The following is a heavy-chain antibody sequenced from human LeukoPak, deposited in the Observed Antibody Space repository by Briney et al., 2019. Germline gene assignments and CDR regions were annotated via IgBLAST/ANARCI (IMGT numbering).Heavy chain of an antibody. V-gene: IGHV3-7*01. CDR2: IKQDGSEK. CDR1: GFTFSNYW. D-gene: IGHD6-6*01. J-gene: IGHJ4*02. CDR3: ASGQQLGY. Sequence: GGSLRLSCAASGFTFSNYWMSWVRQAPGKGLEWVADIKQDGSEKYYVDSVKGRFTISRDNAKNSLYLQMNSLRAEDMAVYYCASGQQLGYWGQGTLVTVSS.